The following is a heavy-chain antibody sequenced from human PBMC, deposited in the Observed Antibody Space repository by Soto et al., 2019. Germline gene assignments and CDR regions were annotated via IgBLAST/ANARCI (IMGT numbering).Heavy chain of an antibody. V-gene: IGHV4-34*01. CDR3: ARGSGIVALPGELEDVNYDY. D-gene: IGHD1-1*01. Sequence: QVQLQQWGAGLVKPSETLSLSCAVYGQSFSGHSWAWIRQHPGKGLEWFGEINESGSTYYNPSLKSRVTISTGTSKNQFSLKMSSVSAADTAAYFCARGSGIVALPGELEDVNYDYWGQGTLVNVAS. J-gene: IGHJ4*02. CDR2: INESGST. CDR1: GQSFSGHS.